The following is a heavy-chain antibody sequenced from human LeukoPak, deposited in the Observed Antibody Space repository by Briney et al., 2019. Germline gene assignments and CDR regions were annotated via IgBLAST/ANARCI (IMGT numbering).Heavy chain of an antibody. Sequence: GGSLRLSCAASGFTFSSYAMSWVRQAPGKGLEWVSSITSSSSYIYYADSVKGRFTISRDNAKNSLYLQINSLRAEDTAVYYCARDPYSGGYGDYYYYYMDVWGKGTTVTISS. CDR2: ITSSSSYI. D-gene: IGHD1-26*01. CDR3: ARDPYSGGYGDYYYYYMDV. V-gene: IGHV3-21*01. CDR1: GFTFSSYA. J-gene: IGHJ6*03.